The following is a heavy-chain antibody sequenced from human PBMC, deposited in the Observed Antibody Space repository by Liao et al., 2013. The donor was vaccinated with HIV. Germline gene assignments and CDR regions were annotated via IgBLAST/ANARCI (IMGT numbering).Heavy chain of an antibody. CDR1: GGSFSGYY. D-gene: IGHD3-10*01. J-gene: IGHJ6*03. CDR2: INHSGST. V-gene: IGHV4-34*01. CDR3: ARLGQPSGSVYTGGYYYMDV. Sequence: QVQLQQWGAGLLKPSETLSLTCAVYGGSFSGYYWRWIRQPPGKGLEWIGEINHSGSTNYNPSLKSRVSISVDQSKNEFSLDLTSVTAADTALYYCARLGQPSGSVYTGGYYYMDVWGKGTMVTVS.